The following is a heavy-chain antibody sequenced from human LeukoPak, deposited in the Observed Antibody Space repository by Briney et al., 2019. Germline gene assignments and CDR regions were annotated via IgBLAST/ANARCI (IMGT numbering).Heavy chain of an antibody. CDR1: GGSFSGYY. CDR3: ARIYSGYDWGYYCYYMDV. CDR2: INHSGST. Sequence: PSETLSLTCAVYGGSFSGYYWSWIRQPPGKGLEWIGEINHSGSTNYNPSLKSRVTISVDTSKNQFSLKLSSVTAADTAVYYCARIYSGYDWGYYCYYMDVWGKGTTVTVSS. J-gene: IGHJ6*03. D-gene: IGHD5-12*01. V-gene: IGHV4-34*01.